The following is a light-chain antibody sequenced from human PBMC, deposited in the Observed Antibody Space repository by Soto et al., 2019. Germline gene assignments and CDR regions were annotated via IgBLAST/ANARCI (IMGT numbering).Light chain of an antibody. CDR3: QQYDNWPET. CDR1: QSVSNN. V-gene: IGKV3-15*01. CDR2: DAS. J-gene: IGKJ1*01. Sequence: EVLMTQPPATLSVSPGERATLSCRASQSVSNNLAWYQQKPGQAPRLLISDASTRATGIPARFSGTGSGTEFTLTISSLQSEDFAVYYCQQYDNWPETFGQGTKWIS.